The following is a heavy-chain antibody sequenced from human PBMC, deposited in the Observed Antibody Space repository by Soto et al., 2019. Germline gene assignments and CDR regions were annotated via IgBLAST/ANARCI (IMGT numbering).Heavy chain of an antibody. CDR3: ARGGSCSSTSCYRGEDYYYYGMDV. CDR1: GYTFTSYA. CDR2: INAGNGNT. D-gene: IGHD2-2*01. V-gene: IGHV1-3*01. J-gene: IGHJ6*02. Sequence: ASVKVSCKASGYTFTSYAMHWVRQAPGQRLEWMGWINAGNGNTKYSQKFQGRVTITRDTSASTAYMELSSLRSEDTAVYYCARGGSCSSTSCYRGEDYYYYGMDVWGQGTTVTV.